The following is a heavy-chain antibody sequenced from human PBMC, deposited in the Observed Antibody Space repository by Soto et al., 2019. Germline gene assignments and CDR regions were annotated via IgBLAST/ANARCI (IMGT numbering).Heavy chain of an antibody. J-gene: IGHJ6*02. CDR1: GYTFITYA. CDR3: ASGDSGYSSGWYYYYGMDV. V-gene: IGHV1-18*01. CDR2: INAYNGNT. D-gene: IGHD6-19*01. Sequence: ASVKVSCKASGYTFITYAIHWVRQAPGQRLEWMGWINAYNGNTNYSQKLQGTVTMTTDTSTSTAYMELRSLRSDDTAVYYCASGDSGYSSGWYYYYGMDVWGQGTTVTVSS.